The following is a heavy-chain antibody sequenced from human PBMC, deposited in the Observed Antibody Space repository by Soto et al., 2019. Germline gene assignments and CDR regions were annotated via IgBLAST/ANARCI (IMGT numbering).Heavy chain of an antibody. CDR1: GGSFSGYY. D-gene: IGHD3-16*02. J-gene: IGHJ4*02. Sequence: PSETLSPTCAVFGGSFSGYYWSWIRQPPEKGLEWIGEINHSGRTNYNPTLKSRVTISVDTSKNQFTLKLSSVTAADTAVYYCASRPYDYIWGSYRPIDYWGQGTLVTVSS. CDR2: INHSGRT. CDR3: ASRPYDYIWGSYRPIDY. V-gene: IGHV4-34*01.